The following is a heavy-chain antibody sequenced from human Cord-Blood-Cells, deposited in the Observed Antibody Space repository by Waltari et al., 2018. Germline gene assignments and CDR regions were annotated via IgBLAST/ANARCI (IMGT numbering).Heavy chain of an antibody. V-gene: IGHV3-30*04. CDR1: GFTFSSYA. D-gene: IGHD6-13*01. J-gene: IGHJ4*02. CDR2: ISDDGSNK. CDR3: ARDGIAAAGFDY. Sequence: QVQLVESGGGVVQPGRSLRLSCAASGFTFSSYAMHWVRQAPGKGLEGVAVISDDGSNKYYADSVKGRFTISRDNSKNTLYLQMNSLRAEDTAVYYCARDGIAAAGFDYWGQGTLVTVSS.